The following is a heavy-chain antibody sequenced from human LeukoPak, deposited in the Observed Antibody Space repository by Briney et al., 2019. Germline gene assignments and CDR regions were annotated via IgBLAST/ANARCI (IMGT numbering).Heavy chain of an antibody. J-gene: IGHJ4*02. CDR1: GFTFSAYG. Sequence: SGGSLRLSCAASGFTFSAYGMSWVRQSPGQGLEWVSGISANGSITFYARSVRGRFTISRDTSKNTLYLQMNSLRAEDTALYYCAKDGYDRSYYSSGPYYFDYWGQGTLVTVSS. CDR3: AKDGYDRSYYSSGPYYFDY. CDR2: ISANGSIT. D-gene: IGHD3-22*01. V-gene: IGHV3-23*01.